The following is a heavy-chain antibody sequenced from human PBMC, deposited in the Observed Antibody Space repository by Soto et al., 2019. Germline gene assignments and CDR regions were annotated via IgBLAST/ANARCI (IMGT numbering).Heavy chain of an antibody. J-gene: IGHJ5*02. D-gene: IGHD3-10*01. V-gene: IGHV4-39*01. CDR3: AIWEFYYGSGSYYTRNPTWFDP. CDR1: GGSISSSSYY. Sequence: PSETLSLTCTVSGGSISSSSYYWGWIRQPPGKGLEWIGSIYYSGSTYYNPSLKSRVTISVDTSKNQFYLKLNSVTAADTAVYDFAIWEFYYGSGSYYTRNPTWFDPWGQGTLVTVSS. CDR2: IYYSGST.